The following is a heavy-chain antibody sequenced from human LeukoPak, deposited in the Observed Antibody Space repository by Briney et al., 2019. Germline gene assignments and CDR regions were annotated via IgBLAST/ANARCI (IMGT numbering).Heavy chain of an antibody. CDR3: ARLSGTYGTTSRVLDS. V-gene: IGHV3-23*01. CDR1: GFTFTTYA. Sequence: GGSLRLSCAASGFTFTTYAVIWVRQAPGKGLEWVSAISGTAVDTLYADSVKGRFTISRDNSDNTVSLQVNSLRAEDTAVYYCARLSGTYGTTSRVLDSWGQGTLVIVSS. D-gene: IGHD1-1*01. J-gene: IGHJ4*02. CDR2: ISGTAVDT.